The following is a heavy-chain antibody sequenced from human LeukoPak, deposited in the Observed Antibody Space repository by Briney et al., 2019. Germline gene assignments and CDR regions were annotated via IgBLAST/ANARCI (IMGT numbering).Heavy chain of an antibody. CDR3: ARGGGYYGPLDY. Sequence: GGSLRLSCAASGFTVGNTYMTWVRQAPGKGLEWVSTIYNNGNTYYGDSVKGRFTISRDKSKNTAHLQMNSLRREDSAVYFCARGGGYYGPLDYWGQGVLVTVS. CDR2: IYNNGNT. D-gene: IGHD3-16*01. CDR1: GFTVGNTY. J-gene: IGHJ4*02. V-gene: IGHV3-66*02.